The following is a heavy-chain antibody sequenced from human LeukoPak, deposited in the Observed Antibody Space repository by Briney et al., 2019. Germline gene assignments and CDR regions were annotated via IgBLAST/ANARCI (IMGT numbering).Heavy chain of an antibody. CDR3: ALPAKGAFFYYYMEV. J-gene: IGHJ6*03. V-gene: IGHV1-18*01. Sequence: GASVTVSCKASAYTSPNYGITWVRQAPGRGLEWMGWISTYNGNTQYAQKFQGRLTMTTDTPTKTVYMELRSLTSHDTAVYYCALPAKGAFFYYYMEVWGKGTAVTVSS. CDR2: ISTYNGNT. D-gene: IGHD2-2*01. CDR1: AYTSPNYG.